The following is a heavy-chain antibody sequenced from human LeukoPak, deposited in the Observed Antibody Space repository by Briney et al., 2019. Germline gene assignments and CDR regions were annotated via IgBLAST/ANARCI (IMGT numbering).Heavy chain of an antibody. D-gene: IGHD3-16*01. V-gene: IGHV3-48*01. CDR3: VKDLNWAFDY. J-gene: IGHJ4*02. Sequence: TGGSLRLSCAASGFTFNKSPMNWVRQAPGKGLEWISNIRDDSDGTTYADSVKGRFTISRDNAKNSLYLQINSLRAEDTAVYYWVKDLNWAFDYWGQGTLVTVSS. CDR1: GFTFNKSP. CDR2: IRDDSDGT.